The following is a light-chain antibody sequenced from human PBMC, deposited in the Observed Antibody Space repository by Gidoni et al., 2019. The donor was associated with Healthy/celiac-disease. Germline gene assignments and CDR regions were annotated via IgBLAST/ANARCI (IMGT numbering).Light chain of an antibody. J-gene: IGKJ1*01. CDR3: QQYNNFGT. V-gene: IGKV3-15*01. CDR2: GAS. Sequence: EIVMTQSPATLSVSPGERATLPCRASQSVSSNLAWYQQKPGQAPRLLIYGASTRAPGIPARFSGSGSGTEFTLTISSLQSEDFAVYYCQQYNNFGTFGQGTKVEIK. CDR1: QSVSSN.